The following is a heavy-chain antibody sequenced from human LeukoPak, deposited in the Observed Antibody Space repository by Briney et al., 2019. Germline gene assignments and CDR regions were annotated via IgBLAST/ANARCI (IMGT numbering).Heavy chain of an antibody. CDR2: INPSGGST. CDR1: GYTFTSYY. CDR3: ARGHYYGSGSYYPPDYYYYGMDV. V-gene: IGHV1-46*01. Sequence: ASVKVSCKASGYTFTSYYMHWVRQAPGQGLEWMGIINPSGGSTSYAQKFQGRVTMTRDTSTSTVYMELSSLRSEDTAVYYCARGHYYGSGSYYPPDYYYYGMDVWGQGTTVTVSS. D-gene: IGHD3-10*01. J-gene: IGHJ6*02.